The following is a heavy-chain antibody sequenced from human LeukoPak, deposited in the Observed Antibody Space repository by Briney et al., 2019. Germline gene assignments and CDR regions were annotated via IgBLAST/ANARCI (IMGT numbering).Heavy chain of an antibody. D-gene: IGHD3-22*01. J-gene: IGHJ4*02. CDR3: ARNNYDRSGFYYDY. CDR1: GFTSSHYA. V-gene: IGHV3-30*03. CDR2: VSDDGNKK. Sequence: GGSLRLSCEASGFTSSHYAIHWVRQAPGKGLEWVTIVSDDGNKKYYADSVKGRFTVSRDISKNTVYLQINSLRAEDTALYYCARNNYDRSGFYYDYWGRGTLVTVSS.